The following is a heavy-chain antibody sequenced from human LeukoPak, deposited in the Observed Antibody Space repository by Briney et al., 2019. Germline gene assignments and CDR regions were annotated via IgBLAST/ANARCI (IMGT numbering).Heavy chain of an antibody. CDR2: IYYSGST. CDR3: ARWSDTAMAPNPNYYYGMDV. CDR1: GGSISSYY. J-gene: IGHJ6*02. Sequence: SETLSLTCTVSGGSISSYYWSWIRQPPGKGLEWIGYIYYSGSTNYNPSLKSRVTISVDTSKNQFSLKLSSVTAADTAVYYCARWSDTAMAPNPNYYYGMDVWGQGTTVTVSS. D-gene: IGHD5-18*01. V-gene: IGHV4-59*12.